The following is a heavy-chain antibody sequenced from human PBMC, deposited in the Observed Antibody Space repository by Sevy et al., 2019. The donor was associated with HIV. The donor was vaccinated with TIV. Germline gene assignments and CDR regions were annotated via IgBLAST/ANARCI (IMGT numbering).Heavy chain of an antibody. D-gene: IGHD6-19*01. CDR3: AREGDENSSGWSVPFDN. CDR2: IWYDGSKK. J-gene: IGHJ4*02. CDR1: GFSFSTYG. Sequence: GGSLRLSCATSGFSFSTYGMHWVRQAPGKGLEWVAGIWYDGSKKQYADSMKGRFTISRDNSKNTMYLQMNSLRVEDTALFYCAREGDENSSGWSVPFDNWGQGTLVTVSS. V-gene: IGHV3-33*01.